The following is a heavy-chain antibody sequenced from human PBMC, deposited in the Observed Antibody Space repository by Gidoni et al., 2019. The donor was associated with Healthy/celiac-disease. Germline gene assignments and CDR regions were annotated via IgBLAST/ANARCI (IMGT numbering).Heavy chain of an antibody. D-gene: IGHD3-22*01. CDR1: GFTFGDYA. CDR3: TRDEGYDSSGYVDY. V-gene: IGHV3-49*05. J-gene: IGHJ4*02. CDR2: IRSKAYGGTT. Sequence: EVQLVESGGGLVKPGRSLRLSCTASGFTFGDYAMSWFRQAPGQGLEWVGFIRSKAYGGTTEYAASVKGRFTISRDDSKSIAYLQMNSLKTEDTAVYYCTRDEGYDSSGYVDYWGQGTLVTVSS.